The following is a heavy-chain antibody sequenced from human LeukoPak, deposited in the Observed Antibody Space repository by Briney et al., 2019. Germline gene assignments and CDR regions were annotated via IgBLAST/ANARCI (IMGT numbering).Heavy chain of an antibody. CDR3: ARAGGGDPFDI. Sequence: GGSLRLSCAASGFTFSSYSMNWVRQAPGKGLEWVSYISSSSSTIYYADSVKGRFTISRDNAKNSLYLQMNSLRAEDTAVYYCARAGGGDPFDIWGQGTMVTVSS. V-gene: IGHV3-48*04. J-gene: IGHJ3*02. CDR1: GFTFSSYS. CDR2: ISSSSSTI. D-gene: IGHD2-21*02.